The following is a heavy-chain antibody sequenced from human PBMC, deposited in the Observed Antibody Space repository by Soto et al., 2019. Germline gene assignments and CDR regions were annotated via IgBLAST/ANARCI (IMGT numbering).Heavy chain of an antibody. V-gene: IGHV3-23*01. CDR1: GFPFSSFA. CDR2: SSASGDRT. Sequence: GGSLRLSCATSGFPFSSFAMTWVRQAPGKGLEWVSGSSASGDRTFYADSVKGRVTISRDNSKKTVYLQMNSLRVEDTAMYYCVKPKVPSAILGAFDIWGPGAQVTVSS. J-gene: IGHJ3*02. CDR3: VKPKVPSAILGAFDI. D-gene: IGHD2-2*01.